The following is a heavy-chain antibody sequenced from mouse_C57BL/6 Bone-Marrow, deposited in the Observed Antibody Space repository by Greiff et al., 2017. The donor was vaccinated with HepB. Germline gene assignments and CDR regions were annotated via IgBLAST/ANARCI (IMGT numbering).Heavy chain of an antibody. CDR1: GYTFTDYY. V-gene: IGHV1-26*01. J-gene: IGHJ2*01. CDR3: ARSGGSHY. Sequence: VQLQQSGPELVKPGASVKISCKASGYTFTDYYMNWVKQSHGKSLEWIGDINPNNGGTSYNQKFKGKATLTVDKSSSTAYMELRSLTSEDSAVYYCARSGGSHYWGQGTTLTVSS. CDR2: INPNNGGT. D-gene: IGHD1-1*01.